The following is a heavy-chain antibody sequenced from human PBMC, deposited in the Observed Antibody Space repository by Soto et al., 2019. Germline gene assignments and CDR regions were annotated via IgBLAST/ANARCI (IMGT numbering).Heavy chain of an antibody. D-gene: IGHD3-10*01. CDR3: ARARRGFLRNYYGPGSSLNDWFDP. V-gene: IGHV4-34*01. Sequence: SETLSLTCAVYGGSFSGYYWSWIRQPPGKGLEWIGEINHSGSTNYNPSLKSRVTISVDTSKNQFSLKLSSVTAADTAVYYCARARRGFLRNYYGPGSSLNDWFDPWGQGTLVTVSS. CDR1: GGSFSGYY. J-gene: IGHJ5*02. CDR2: INHSGST.